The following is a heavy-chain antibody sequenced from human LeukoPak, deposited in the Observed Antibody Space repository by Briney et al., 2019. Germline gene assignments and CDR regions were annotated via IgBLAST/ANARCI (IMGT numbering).Heavy chain of an antibody. D-gene: IGHD3-3*01. CDR1: GGTFSSYA. Sequence: GASVKVSCKASGGTFSSYAISWVRQAPGQGLEWMGGIIPIFGTANYAQKFQGRVTITADESTSTAYMELSSLRSEDTAVYYCAKHGLPSNYDFWSGPLAWYFDYWGQGTLVTVSS. V-gene: IGHV1-69*01. CDR2: IIPIFGTA. J-gene: IGHJ4*02. CDR3: AKHGLPSNYDFWSGPLAWYFDY.